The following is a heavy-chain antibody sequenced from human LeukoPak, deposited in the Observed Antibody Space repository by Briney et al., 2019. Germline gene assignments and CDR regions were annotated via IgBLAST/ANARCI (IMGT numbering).Heavy chain of an antibody. J-gene: IGHJ6*03. CDR1: GFTFSSYE. Sequence: GGSPRLSCAASGFTFSSYEMNWVRQAPGKGLEWVSYISSSGSTIYYADSVKGRFTTSRDNAKNSLYLQMNSLRAEDTAVYYCASRGVGATIRYYYYYMDVWGKGTTVTISS. CDR3: ASRGVGATIRYYYYYMDV. CDR2: ISSSGSTI. D-gene: IGHD1-26*01. V-gene: IGHV3-48*03.